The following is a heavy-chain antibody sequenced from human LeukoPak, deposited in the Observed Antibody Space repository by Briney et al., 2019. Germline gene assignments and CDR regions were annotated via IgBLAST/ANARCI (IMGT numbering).Heavy chain of an antibody. D-gene: IGHD3-22*01. CDR2: IYPGDSDT. CDR3: ARQGARYYDSSGLYFDY. V-gene: IGHV5-51*01. CDR1: GYSFTSYW. Sequence: LGESLKISCKGSGYSFTSYWIGWVRQMPGKGLEWMGIIYPGDSDTRYSPSFQGQVTISADKSISTAYLQWSSLKASDTAMYYCARQGARYYDSSGLYFDYWGQGTLVTVSS. J-gene: IGHJ4*02.